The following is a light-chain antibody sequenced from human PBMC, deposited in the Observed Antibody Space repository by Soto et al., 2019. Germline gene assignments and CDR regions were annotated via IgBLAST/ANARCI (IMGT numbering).Light chain of an antibody. CDR2: GAS. J-gene: IGKJ1*01. Sequence: EIVLTQSPGTLSLSPGERATLSCRASQSISSSNLAWYQQKPGQAPRLLLYGASNRAAGIPERFSGSGSGTDFTLTICRMEPEDFVVYYCQQYGRSPDWDRWTFGQGTKVEVK. V-gene: IGKV3-20*01. CDR1: QSISSSN. CDR3: QQYGRSPDWDRWT.